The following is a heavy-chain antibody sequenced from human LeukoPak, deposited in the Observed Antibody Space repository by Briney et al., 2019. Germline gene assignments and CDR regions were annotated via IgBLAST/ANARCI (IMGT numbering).Heavy chain of an antibody. V-gene: IGHV1-24*01. CDR2: FDPEDGET. Sequence: ASVKVSCKVSGYTLTELSMHWVRQAPGKGLEWMGGFDPEDGETIYAQKFQGRVTMTEDTSTDTAYMELSSLRSEDTAVYYCATSGTTPSDHDAFDIWGQGTMVTVSS. J-gene: IGHJ3*02. CDR3: ATSGTTPSDHDAFDI. CDR1: GYTLTELS. D-gene: IGHD1-7*01.